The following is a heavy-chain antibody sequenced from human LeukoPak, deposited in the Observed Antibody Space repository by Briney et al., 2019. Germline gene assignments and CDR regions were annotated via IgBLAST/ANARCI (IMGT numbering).Heavy chain of an antibody. Sequence: GGSLRLSCAASGFTFSSYGMNWVRQAPGKGLEWVSYIGDTRTTIYYADSVKGRFTISRDIAKNSLYLQMSSLRTEDTAVYYCAREYTGFDYFDYWGQGTLVTVSS. D-gene: IGHD5-12*01. V-gene: IGHV3-48*03. CDR1: GFTFSSYG. J-gene: IGHJ4*02. CDR2: IGDTRTTI. CDR3: AREYTGFDYFDY.